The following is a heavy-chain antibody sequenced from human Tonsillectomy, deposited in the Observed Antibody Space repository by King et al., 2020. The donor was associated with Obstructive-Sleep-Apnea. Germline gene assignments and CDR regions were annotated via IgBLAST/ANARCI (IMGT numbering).Heavy chain of an antibody. V-gene: IGHV4-34*01. J-gene: IGHJ3*02. Sequence: VQLQQWGAGLLKPSETLSLTCAVYGGSFSGYYWSWIRQPPGKGLEWIGEINHSGSTNYNPSLKSRVTISVYTAKKQFSLKLTFVTAADTAVYYCARGDYGGDGYAFDIWGQGTMVTVSS. CDR1: GGSFSGYY. CDR3: ARGDYGGDGYAFDI. D-gene: IGHD4-23*01. CDR2: INHSGST.